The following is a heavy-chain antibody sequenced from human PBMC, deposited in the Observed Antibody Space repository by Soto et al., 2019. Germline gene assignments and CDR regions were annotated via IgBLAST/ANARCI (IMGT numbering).Heavy chain of an antibody. CDR1: GGSISSSSYY. CDR2: IYYSGST. J-gene: IGHJ4*02. V-gene: IGHV4-39*01. CDR3: ANHYDFGGYYFDY. D-gene: IGHD3-3*01. Sequence: QLQLQESGPGLVKPSETLSLTCTVSGGSISSSSYYWGWIRQPPGKGLEWIGSIYYSGSTYYNPSLKSRVTISVDTSKNQFSLKLSSVTDADTAVYYCANHYDFGGYYFDYWGQGTLVTVSS.